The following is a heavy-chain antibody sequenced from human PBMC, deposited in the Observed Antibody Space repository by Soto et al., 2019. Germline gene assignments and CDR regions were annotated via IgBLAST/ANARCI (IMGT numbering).Heavy chain of an antibody. D-gene: IGHD1-1*01. V-gene: IGHV4-59*10. Sequence: SETLSLTCAVSGGSLSGFFWTWVRQPPGMPLQGLGHVSVSGSTVYNPSLQSRLTLSLDVSKNRFSLELTSVTAADTATYFCARGGSTHYYYGLDVWGQGTTVTVSS. J-gene: IGHJ6*02. CDR3: ARGGSTHYYYGLDV. CDR1: GGSLSGFF. CDR2: VSVSGST.